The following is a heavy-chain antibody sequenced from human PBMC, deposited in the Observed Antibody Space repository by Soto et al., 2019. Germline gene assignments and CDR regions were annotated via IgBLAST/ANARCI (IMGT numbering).Heavy chain of an antibody. V-gene: IGHV3-48*04. D-gene: IGHD1-26*01. CDR3: ARKLGGKYYYGMDV. J-gene: IGHJ6*02. CDR1: GFTFRNYG. CDR2: IGIGSSTK. Sequence: GGSLRLSCAASGFTFRNYGMNWVRQAPGKGLEWVSYIGIGSSTKYYADSVKGRFTISRDNAKNSLYLQMNSLRAEDTAVYYCARKLGGKYYYGMDVWGQGTTVTVSS.